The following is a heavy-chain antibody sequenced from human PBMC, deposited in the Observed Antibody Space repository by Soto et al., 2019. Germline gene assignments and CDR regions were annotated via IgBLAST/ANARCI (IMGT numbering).Heavy chain of an antibody. CDR3: GRVGGSLFFEVFIQPRDVFDF. V-gene: IGHV3-48*01. CDR2: ISSSSSTI. J-gene: IGHJ3*01. CDR1: GFTFSSYS. D-gene: IGHD3-3*01. Sequence: GGSLRLSCAASGFTFSSYSMNWVRQAPGKGLEWVSYISSSSSTIYYADSVKGRFTISRDNAKNSLYLQMNSLRAEDTAVYYCGRVGGSLFFEVFIQPRDVFDFGGQGTLVTVSS.